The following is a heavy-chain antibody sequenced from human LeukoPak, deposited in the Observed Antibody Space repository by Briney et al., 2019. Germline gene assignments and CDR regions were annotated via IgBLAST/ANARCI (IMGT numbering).Heavy chain of an antibody. J-gene: IGHJ4*02. CDR2: INPNSGGT. CDR1: GYTFTGYY. CDR3: ARDEIQWLAFDY. Sequence: ASVKVSCKASGYTFTGYYLHWVRQAPGQGPEWMGWINPNSGGTNYAQRFQGRVTMTRDTSINTAYMELSSLISDDTAVYYCARDEIQWLAFDYWGQGTLVTVSS. V-gene: IGHV1-2*02. D-gene: IGHD6-19*01.